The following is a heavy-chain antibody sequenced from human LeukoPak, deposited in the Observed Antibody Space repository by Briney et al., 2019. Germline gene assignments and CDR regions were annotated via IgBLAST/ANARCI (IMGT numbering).Heavy chain of an antibody. CDR1: GGTFSSYA. Sequence: GASVKVSCKASGGTFSSYAISWVRQAPGQGLEWMGWINPNSGGTNYAQKFQGRVTMTRDTSISTAYMELSRLRSDDTAVYYCARCPGLRNNWFDPWGQGTLVTVSS. CDR3: ARCPGLRNNWFDP. J-gene: IGHJ5*02. V-gene: IGHV1-2*02. D-gene: IGHD1-14*01. CDR2: INPNSGGT.